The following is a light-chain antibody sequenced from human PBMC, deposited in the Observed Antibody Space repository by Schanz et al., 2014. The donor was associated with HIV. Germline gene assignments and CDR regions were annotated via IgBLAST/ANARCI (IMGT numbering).Light chain of an antibody. CDR1: SSDVGSYDY. J-gene: IGLJ2*01. V-gene: IGLV2-18*02. CDR3: SSYTSSSTVV. Sequence: QSVLIQPPSVSGSPGQSVTISCTGTSSDVGSYDYVSWYQQHPGTVPKPMIYNVNTQPSRVPDRFSGSKSGNTASMTISGLQAVDEADYYCSSYTSSSTVVFGGGTKLTVL. CDR2: NVN.